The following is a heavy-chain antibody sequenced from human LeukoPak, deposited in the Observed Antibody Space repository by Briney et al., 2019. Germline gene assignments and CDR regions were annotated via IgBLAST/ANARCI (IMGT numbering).Heavy chain of an antibody. CDR1: GFSFSSYW. V-gene: IGHV3-7*01. D-gene: IGHD2-2*01. CDR3: ARDLCSSTSCYFDY. Sequence: GGSLRLSCAASGFSFSSYWMSWVRQAPGKGLEWVANIKQDGSQKHYVDSVKGRFTISRDNAKNSLYPQMNSLRVEDTAVYHCARDLCSSTSCYFDYWGQGILVTVSS. J-gene: IGHJ4*02. CDR2: IKQDGSQK.